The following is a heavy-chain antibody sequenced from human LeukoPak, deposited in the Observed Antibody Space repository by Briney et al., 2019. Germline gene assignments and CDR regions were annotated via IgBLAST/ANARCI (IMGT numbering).Heavy chain of an antibody. CDR1: GGSISSGDYY. V-gene: IGHV4-30-4*01. D-gene: IGHD4-17*01. Sequence: SETLSLTCTVSGGSISSGDYYWSWIRQPPGKGLEWIGYIYYSGTTYYNPSLKSRVTISVDTSKNQFSLKLSSVTAADTAVYYCARDYGPCFFDYWGQGTLVTVSS. J-gene: IGHJ4*02. CDR2: IYYSGTT. CDR3: ARDYGPCFFDY.